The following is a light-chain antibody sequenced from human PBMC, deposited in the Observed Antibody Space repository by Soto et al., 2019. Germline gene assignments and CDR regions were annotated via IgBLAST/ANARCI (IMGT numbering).Light chain of an antibody. V-gene: IGLV1-44*01. CDR1: TSNLGSHF. CDR3: AVWDDGLDAWM. CDR2: GSN. Sequence: QSVLTQPPSASGTPGQRVTISCSGSTSNLGSHFVYWYQQLPGTAPKLLIYGSNERPLGVPDRFSGSKSGTSASLAISRLQSEDEAHYYCAVWDDGLDAWMFGGGTKLTVL. J-gene: IGLJ3*02.